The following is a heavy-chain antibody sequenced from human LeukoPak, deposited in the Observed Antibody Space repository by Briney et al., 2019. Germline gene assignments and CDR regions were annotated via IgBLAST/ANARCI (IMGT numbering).Heavy chain of an antibody. CDR2: ISGSGGTT. CDR3: ARDSSGQWLVYGPGYGN. V-gene: IGHV3-23*01. D-gene: IGHD6-19*01. J-gene: IGHJ4*02. Sequence: GESLRLSCAASGFTFSSYAMGWVRQAPGKGLEWVSAISGSGGTTYYADSVKGRFTITRDNSKNTLYLQMTSLRAEDTAVYYGARDSSGQWLVYGPGYGNWGQGTLVTVSS. CDR1: GFTFSSYA.